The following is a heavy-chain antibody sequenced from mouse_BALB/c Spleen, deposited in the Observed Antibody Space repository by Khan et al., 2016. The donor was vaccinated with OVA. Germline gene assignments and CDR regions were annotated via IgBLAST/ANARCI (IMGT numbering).Heavy chain of an antibody. CDR1: GFTFSNYW. V-gene: IGHV6-3*01. Sequence: VQLEESGGGLVQPGGSRKLSCVASGFTFSNYWMNWVRQSPEKGLEWVAEIRLKSDDIVNHYAETGKGRFTISRDNTKICIYMTMNNLKAVDTCIYYCWILLWGQGTTLTVSS. CDR2: IRLKSDDIVN. J-gene: IGHJ2*01. CDR3: WILL.